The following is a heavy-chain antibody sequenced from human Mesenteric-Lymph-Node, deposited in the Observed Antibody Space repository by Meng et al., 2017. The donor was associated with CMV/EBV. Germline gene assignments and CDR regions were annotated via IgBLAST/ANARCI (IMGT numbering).Heavy chain of an antibody. D-gene: IGHD3-10*01. CDR2: INSDGSST. J-gene: IGHJ6*02. CDR3: ARTYYYGSGSYSYYYYGMDV. CDR1: GFTFSSYW. V-gene: IGHV3-74*01. Sequence: GGSLRLSCAASGFTFSSYWMHWVRQAPGKGLVWVSRINSDGSSTSYADSVKGRFTISRDNAKNTLYLQMNSLRAEDTAVYYCARTYYYGSGSYSYYYYGMDVWGQGTTVTVSS.